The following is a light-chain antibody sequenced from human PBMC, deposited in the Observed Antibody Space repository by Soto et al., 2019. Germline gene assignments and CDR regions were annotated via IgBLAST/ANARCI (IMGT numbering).Light chain of an antibody. CDR1: SSDVGGYNY. CDR2: DVS. CDR3: CSYAGSYTWV. J-gene: IGLJ3*02. V-gene: IGLV2-11*01. Sequence: QSALTQPRSVSGSPGQSVTISCTGTSSDVGGYNYVSRYHQHPGKAPKLLIYDVSKRPSGVPDRFSGSKSAHTASLTISGLQAEDEADYYCCSYAGSYTWVFGGGTKVTVL.